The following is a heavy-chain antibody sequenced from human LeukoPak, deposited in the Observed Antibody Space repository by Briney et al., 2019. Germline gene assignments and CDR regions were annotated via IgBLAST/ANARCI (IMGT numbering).Heavy chain of an antibody. CDR2: IYYSGSA. D-gene: IGHD2-2*01. J-gene: IGHJ2*01. CDR1: GDSISSGGYY. V-gene: IGHV4-39*07. Sequence: SETLSLTCTVSGDSISSGGYYWGWIRQPPGKGLEWIGNIYYSGSAYYNPSLKSRVTISVDTSKNQFSLKLSSVTAADTAVYYCASYAKDIVVLPAASIYWYFDLWGRGTLVTVSS. CDR3: ASYAKDIVVLPAASIYWYFDL.